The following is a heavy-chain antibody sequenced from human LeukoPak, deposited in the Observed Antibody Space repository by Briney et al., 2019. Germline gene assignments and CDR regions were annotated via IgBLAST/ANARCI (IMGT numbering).Heavy chain of an antibody. CDR1: GGSISSYY. J-gene: IGHJ4*02. V-gene: IGHV4-59*12. D-gene: IGHD6-19*01. CDR3: AREAVGAVTY. Sequence: NPSETLSLTCTVSGGSISSYYWSWIRQPPGKGLEWIGYIYYSGSTNYNPSLKSRVTISVDTSKNQFSLKLSSVTAADTAVYYCAREAVGAVTYWGQGTLVTVSS. CDR2: IYYSGST.